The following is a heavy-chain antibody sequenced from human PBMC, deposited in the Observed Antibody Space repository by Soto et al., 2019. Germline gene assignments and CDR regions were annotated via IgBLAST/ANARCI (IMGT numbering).Heavy chain of an antibody. J-gene: IGHJ4*02. D-gene: IGHD1-26*01. CDR1: GVTFNRQD. CDR3: ATSEGRDSYSFDY. CDR2: IIPMFGTP. Sequence: ASVKVSCKASGVTFNRQDMRWVRQAPGQGLEWMGGIIPMFGTPHYAEKFQDRVTITADESTGTAYLELSSLTSEDTAVYYCATSEGRDSYSFDYWGPGTLVTVSS. V-gene: IGHV1-69*13.